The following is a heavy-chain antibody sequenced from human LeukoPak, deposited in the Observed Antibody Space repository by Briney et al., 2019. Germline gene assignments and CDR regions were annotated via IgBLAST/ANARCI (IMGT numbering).Heavy chain of an antibody. V-gene: IGHV1-24*01. CDR1: GYTLTELS. D-gene: IGHD3-22*01. J-gene: IGHJ3*02. CDR3: ATYYPAAKYYDSSGFGAFDI. CDR2: LDPEYGET. Sequence: ASVTVSCKVSGYTLTELSMHWVRQAAGKGLEWMGSLDPEYGETIDAQKFQGRVTMTEDTSTHTAYMQLSSLRSEDTAVYYCATYYPAAKYYDSSGFGAFDIWGQGTMVTVSS.